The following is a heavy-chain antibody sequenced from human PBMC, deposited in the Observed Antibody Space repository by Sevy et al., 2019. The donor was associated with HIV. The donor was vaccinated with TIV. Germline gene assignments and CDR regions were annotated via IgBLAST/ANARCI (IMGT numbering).Heavy chain of an antibody. Sequence: ASVKVSCKVSGSTLTKLSIHWVRQAPGKGLEWMATFDPEDGQTIYAQKFQGRVTMTEDTSTDTGYMEVGSLRSEDTAIYYCATTKDYYESSGSPIDYWGQGTLVTVSS. V-gene: IGHV1-24*01. CDR1: GSTLTKLS. J-gene: IGHJ4*02. CDR3: ATTKDYYESSGSPIDY. CDR2: FDPEDGQT. D-gene: IGHD3-22*01.